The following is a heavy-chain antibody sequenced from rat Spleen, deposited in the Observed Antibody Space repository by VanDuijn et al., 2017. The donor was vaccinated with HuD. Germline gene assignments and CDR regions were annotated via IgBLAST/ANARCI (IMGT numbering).Heavy chain of an antibody. CDR1: GFTFSIYY. V-gene: IGHV5-25*01. CDR2: IRTGGGDT. CDR3: ATDTFYDGTYYPGGFDY. Sequence: EVQLVESGGGLVQPGRSLKLSCAASGFTFSIYYMAWVRQAPTKGLEWVASIRTGGGDTYYRDSVKGRFTISTDNAKSTLYLQMDSLRSEDTATYYCATDTFYDGTYYPGGFDYWGQGVMVTVSS. D-gene: IGHD1-12*02. J-gene: IGHJ2*01.